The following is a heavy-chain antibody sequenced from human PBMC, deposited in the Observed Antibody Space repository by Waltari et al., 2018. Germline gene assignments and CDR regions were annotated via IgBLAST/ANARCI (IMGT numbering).Heavy chain of an antibody. J-gene: IGHJ3*02. CDR1: GFTVSSNY. V-gene: IGHV3-53*01. Sequence: EVQLVESGGGLIQPGGSLRLSCAASGFTVSSNYMSWVRQAPGKGVAWVSRMYRGGITIDADSGEGRFTISRDESKNTLYLQMNSLRAEDTAVYYCARETYYDRSGYFRLGAFDIWGQGTVVTVSS. CDR3: ARETYYDRSGYFRLGAFDI. D-gene: IGHD3-22*01. CDR2: MYRGGIT.